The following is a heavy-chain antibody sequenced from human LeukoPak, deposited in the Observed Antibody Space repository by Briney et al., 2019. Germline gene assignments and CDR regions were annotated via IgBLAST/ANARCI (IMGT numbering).Heavy chain of an antibody. CDR3: ASSQSSSWFYFDY. Sequence: GESLKISCKGSGYSFTSYWIGWVRQMPGKGLEWMGIIYPGDSDTRYSPSFQGQVTISADKSISTAYLQWSSLKASDTAMYYCASSQSSSWFYFDYWGQGTLVTVSS. CDR1: GYSFTSYW. D-gene: IGHD6-13*01. V-gene: IGHV5-51*01. CDR2: IYPGDSDT. J-gene: IGHJ4*02.